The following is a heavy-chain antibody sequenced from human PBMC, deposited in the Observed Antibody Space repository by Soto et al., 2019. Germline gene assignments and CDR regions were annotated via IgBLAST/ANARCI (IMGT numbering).Heavy chain of an antibody. J-gene: IGHJ4*02. Sequence: QVQLVQSGAEVKKPGSSVKVSCKASGGTFSNYAISWVRQAPGQGLEWMGGIIPIFGTANYAQKFQGRVTFTGDKPTSTANREMRGLKLEDTAVYYWARHKRGYNGICFASWAQGTLVPFSS. CDR1: GGTFSNYA. V-gene: IGHV1-69*06. CDR2: IIPIFGTA. D-gene: IGHD1-20*01. CDR3: ARHKRGYNGICFAS.